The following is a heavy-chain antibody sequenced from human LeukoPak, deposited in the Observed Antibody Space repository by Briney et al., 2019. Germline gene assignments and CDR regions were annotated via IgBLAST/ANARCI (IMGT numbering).Heavy chain of an antibody. J-gene: IGHJ4*02. Sequence: SETLSLTCTVSGGSMSGAYWSWIRQPPGKGLEWIGYVFFTGNTNYNPSLGSRLTISVDTSRSQFSLKLNSVTAADTAVYYCAGGGPASYVWGSYRPLGYWGQGTLVTVSS. CDR1: GGSMSGAY. D-gene: IGHD3-16*02. V-gene: IGHV4-59*08. CDR2: VFFTGNT. CDR3: AGGGPASYVWGSYRPLGY.